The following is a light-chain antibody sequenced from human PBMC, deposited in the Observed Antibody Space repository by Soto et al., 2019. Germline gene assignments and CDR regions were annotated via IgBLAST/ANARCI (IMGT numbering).Light chain of an antibody. CDR1: ESIRSS. V-gene: IGKV3-15*01. CDR3: QQYKSWTSIT. J-gene: IGKJ5*01. CDR2: GAS. Sequence: EIVMTQSPATLSVSPGEGATLSCRAGESIRSSLAWYQQKPGQAPRLLIYGASTRATGIPCRFSGSGSGTEFTLTISSLQSEDFAVYYCQQYKSWTSITFGQGTRLEIK.